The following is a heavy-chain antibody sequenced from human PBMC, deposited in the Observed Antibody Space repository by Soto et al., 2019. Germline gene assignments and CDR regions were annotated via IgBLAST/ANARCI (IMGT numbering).Heavy chain of an antibody. D-gene: IGHD3-22*01. CDR3: ARGNYYDSSGYYPPYFQH. J-gene: IGHJ1*01. V-gene: IGHV4-61*01. CDR1: GGSVSSGSYY. CDR2: IFYSGST. Sequence: QVQLQESGPGLVKPSETLSLTCTVSGGSVSSGSYYWSWIRQPPGKGLEWIGYIFYSGSTNYNPSLKSRVTRSVDTSKKQFSLRLTSVTAADTAVYYCARGNYYDSSGYYPPYFQHWGQGTLVTVSS.